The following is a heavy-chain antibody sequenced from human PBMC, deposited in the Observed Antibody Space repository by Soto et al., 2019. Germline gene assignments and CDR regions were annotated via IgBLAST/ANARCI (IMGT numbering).Heavy chain of an antibody. J-gene: IGHJ4*02. D-gene: IGHD3-9*01. V-gene: IGHV3-15*07. CDR1: GFTFSNAW. CDR3: TGDMLTGYDSFGY. CDR2: IKSKTDGGTT. Sequence: EVQLVESGGGLVKPGGSLRLSCAASGFTFSNAWMNWVRQAPGKGLEWVGRIKSKTDGGTTDYAAPVKGRFTISRDDSKTTLYLQMNSLQPADTAVYYCTGDMLTGYDSFGYWGQGTLFTVSS.